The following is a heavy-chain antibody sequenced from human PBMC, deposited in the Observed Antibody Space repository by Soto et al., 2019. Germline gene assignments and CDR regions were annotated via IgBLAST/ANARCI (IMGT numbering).Heavy chain of an antibody. J-gene: IGHJ6*03. CDR3: ARHAPTVTTDYYYYYMDV. D-gene: IGHD4-4*01. CDR1: GGSISSSSYY. CDR2: IYYSGST. Sequence: PSETLSLTCTVSGGSISSSSYYWGWIRQPPGKGLEWIGSIYYSGSTYYNPSLKSRVTISVDTSKNQFSLKLSSVTAADTAVYYCARHAPTVTTDYYYYYMDVWGKGTTVTVSS. V-gene: IGHV4-39*01.